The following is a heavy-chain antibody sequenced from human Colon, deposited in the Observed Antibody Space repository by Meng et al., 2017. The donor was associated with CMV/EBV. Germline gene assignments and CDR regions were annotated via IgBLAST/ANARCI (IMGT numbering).Heavy chain of an antibody. CDR2: IKQDGSEK. D-gene: IGHD4-17*01. Sequence: GESLKFSCAASGFTFSSYEMNWVRQAPGKGLEWVANIKQDGSEKYYVDSVKGRFTISRDNAKNSLYLQMNSLRAEDTAVYYCARYGDPPYYYYGMDVWGQGTTVTVSS. J-gene: IGHJ6*02. CDR3: ARYGDPPYYYYGMDV. CDR1: GFTFSSYE. V-gene: IGHV3-7*01.